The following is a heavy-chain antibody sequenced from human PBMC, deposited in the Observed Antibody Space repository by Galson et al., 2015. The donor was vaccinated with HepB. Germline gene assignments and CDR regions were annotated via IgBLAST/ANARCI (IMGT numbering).Heavy chain of an antibody. D-gene: IGHD3-3*01. CDR2: ISSSSSTI. CDR3: ARALGNDFWSGYGFDY. J-gene: IGHJ4*02. V-gene: IGHV3-48*01. Sequence: SLRLSCAASGFTFSSYSMNWVRQAPGKGLEWVSYISSSSSTIYYADSVKGRFTISRDNAKNSLYLQMNSLRAEDTAVYYCARALGNDFWSGYGFDYWGQGTLVTVSS. CDR1: GFTFSSYS.